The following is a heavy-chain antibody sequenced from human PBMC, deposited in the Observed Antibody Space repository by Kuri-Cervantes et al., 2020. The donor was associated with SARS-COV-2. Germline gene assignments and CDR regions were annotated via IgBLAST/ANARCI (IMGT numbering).Heavy chain of an antibody. Sequence: GSLRLSCTVSGGSISSYYWSWIRQPPGKGLEWIGYIYYSGSTNYNPSLKSRVTISVDTSKNQFSLKLSSVTAADTAVYYCARGAVVRGPKYYFDYWGQGTRVTCAS. CDR2: IYYSGST. V-gene: IGHV4-59*01. CDR1: GGSISSYY. J-gene: IGHJ4*02. D-gene: IGHD3-10*01. CDR3: ARGAVVRGPKYYFDY.